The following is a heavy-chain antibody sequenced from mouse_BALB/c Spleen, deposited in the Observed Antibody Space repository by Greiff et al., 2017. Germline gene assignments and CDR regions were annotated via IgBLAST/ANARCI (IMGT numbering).Heavy chain of an antibody. CDR3: ARSPQIYDGPWFAY. CDR2: ISGTGTT. CDR1: GYTFTSYW. V-gene: IGHV1S132*01. D-gene: IGHD2-3*01. Sequence: VQLQQSGAELVKPGASVKLSCKTSGYTFTSYWIQWVKQRPTGPWVDWRDISGTGTTYYNEKFKGKATLTIDTSSSTAYMQLSSLTSEDSAVYFCARSPQIYDGPWFAYWGQGTLVTVSA. J-gene: IGHJ3*01.